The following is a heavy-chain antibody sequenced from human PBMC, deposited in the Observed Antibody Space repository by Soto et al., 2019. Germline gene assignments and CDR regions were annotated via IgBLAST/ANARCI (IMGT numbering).Heavy chain of an antibody. V-gene: IGHV3-30*18. CDR1: GFTFSSYG. CDR2: ISYDVSNK. CDR3: AKAGRYCSGGSCYLHYYYYYGMDV. D-gene: IGHD2-15*01. J-gene: IGHJ6*02. Sequence: GGSLRLSCAASGFTFSSYGMHWVRQAPGKGLEWVAVISYDVSNKYYADSVKGRFTISRDNSKNTLYLQMNSLRAEDTAVYYCAKAGRYCSGGSCYLHYYYYYGMDVWGQGTTVTVSS.